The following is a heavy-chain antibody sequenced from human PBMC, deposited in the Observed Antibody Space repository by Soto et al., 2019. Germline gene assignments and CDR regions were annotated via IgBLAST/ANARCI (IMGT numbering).Heavy chain of an antibody. V-gene: IGHV1-24*01. CDR2: FDPEDGET. D-gene: IGHD3-3*01. CDR3: AKRLRNRFWLDH. CDR1: GYTLTDLS. J-gene: IGHJ5*02. Sequence: AAGKVSCKVSGYTLTDLSMHWVRQAPGKGLEWMGGFDPEDGETIYEQKFQGRVTMTEHTSTDTAYMELSSLRPEETAVYYCAKRLRNRFWLDHWGQGTPVNVSS.